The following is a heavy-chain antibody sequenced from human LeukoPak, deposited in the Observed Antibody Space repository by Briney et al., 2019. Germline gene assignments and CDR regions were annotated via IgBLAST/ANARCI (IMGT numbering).Heavy chain of an antibody. D-gene: IGHD4-23*01. CDR3: ARGKTTVVIGRWFDP. CDR1: GYTFTSYY. CDR2: INPSGGST. V-gene: IGHV1-46*01. J-gene: IGHJ5*02. Sequence: EASVKVSCKASGYTFTSYYMHWVRQAPGQGLEWMGIINPSGGSTSYAQKFQGRVTMTRDMSTSTVYMELSSLRSDDTAVYYCARGKTTVVIGRWFDPWGQGTLVTVSS.